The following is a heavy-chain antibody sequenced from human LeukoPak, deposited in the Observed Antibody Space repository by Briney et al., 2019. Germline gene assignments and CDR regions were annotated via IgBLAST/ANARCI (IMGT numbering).Heavy chain of an antibody. Sequence: SETLSLTCAVYGGSFSGYYWSWIRQPPGKGLEWIGEINHSGSTNYNPSLKSRVTISVDTSKNQFSLKLSSVTAADTAVYYCARLRFLEWLLRYYHYMDVWGKGTTVTVSS. D-gene: IGHD3-3*01. J-gene: IGHJ6*03. CDR1: GGSFSGYY. CDR3: ARLRFLEWLLRYYHYMDV. CDR2: INHSGST. V-gene: IGHV4-34*01.